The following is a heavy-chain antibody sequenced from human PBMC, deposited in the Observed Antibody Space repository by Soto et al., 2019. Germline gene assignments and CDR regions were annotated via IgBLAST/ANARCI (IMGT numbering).Heavy chain of an antibody. D-gene: IGHD6-19*01. CDR2: MNPNSGNT. Sequence: QVQLVQSGAEVKKPGASVKVSCKASGYTFTSYDINWVRQSTGQGLEWMGWMNPNSGNTGYAQKFQGRVTMTRNTSISTAYMELSSLRSEDTAVYYCARAITGYSSGWYGFDYWGQGTLVTVSS. CDR3: ARAITGYSSGWYGFDY. CDR1: GYTFTSYD. V-gene: IGHV1-8*01. J-gene: IGHJ4*02.